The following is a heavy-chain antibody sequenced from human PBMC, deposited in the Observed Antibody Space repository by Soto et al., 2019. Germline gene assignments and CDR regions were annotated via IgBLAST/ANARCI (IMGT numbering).Heavy chain of an antibody. Sequence: EVQLVESGGGLVQPGRSLRLSCAASGFTFDDYAMHWVRQAPGKGLEWVSGISWNSGSIGYADSVKGRFTISRDNAKNSLYLQMNSLRAEDTALYYCAKEKCSGYYSCFYGMDVWGQGTTVTVSS. V-gene: IGHV3-9*01. D-gene: IGHD3-22*01. J-gene: IGHJ6*02. CDR3: AKEKCSGYYSCFYGMDV. CDR1: GFTFDDYA. CDR2: ISWNSGSI.